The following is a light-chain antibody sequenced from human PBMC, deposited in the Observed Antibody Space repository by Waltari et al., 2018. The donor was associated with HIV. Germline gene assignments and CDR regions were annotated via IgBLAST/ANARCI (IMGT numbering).Light chain of an antibody. J-gene: IGLJ2*01. V-gene: IGLV1-40*01. CDR1: RSNIGAGHD. CDR2: ANI. Sequence: QSVLTQPPSVSGAPGQRVTIPCTRRRSNIGAGHDVHRYPQLPGPPPKLLIYANISRPSGVPDRFSGSKSGSSASLAITGLQAEDEAHYYCQSFDSSLTTSGVIFGGGTKLTVL. CDR3: QSFDSSLTTSGVI.